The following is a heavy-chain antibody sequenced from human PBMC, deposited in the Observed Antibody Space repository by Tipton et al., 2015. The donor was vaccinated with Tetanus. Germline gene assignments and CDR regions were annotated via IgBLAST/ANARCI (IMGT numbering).Heavy chain of an antibody. D-gene: IGHD4-17*01. CDR2: SYDGGTT. V-gene: IGHV4-30-2*03. CDR1: GGPISSGDYS. J-gene: IGHJ4*02. Sequence: TLSLTCDVSGGPISSGDYSWSWIRQPPGKGLEWIGSSYDGGTTQSSPSLKSRVTIYVDSSTNQFSLRLNSVTAADTAVYFCARLYRPRRYYGDFTDYWGQGTLVTVSS. CDR3: ARLYRPRRYYGDFTDY.